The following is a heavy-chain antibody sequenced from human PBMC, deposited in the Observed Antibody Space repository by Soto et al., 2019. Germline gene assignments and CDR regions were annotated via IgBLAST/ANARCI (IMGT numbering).Heavy chain of an antibody. J-gene: IGHJ4*02. CDR2: ISAYNGNT. CDR1: GYTFTSYG. CDR3: ARDELGYCSGGSCSGGI. V-gene: IGHV1-18*01. D-gene: IGHD2-15*01. Sequence: QVQLVQSGAEVKKPGASVKVSCKASGYTFTSYGISWVRQAPGQGLEWMGWISAYNGNTNYAQKLQGRVTVTTDTSTSTAYMELRSLRSDDTAVYYCARDELGYCSGGSCSGGIWGQGTLVTVSS.